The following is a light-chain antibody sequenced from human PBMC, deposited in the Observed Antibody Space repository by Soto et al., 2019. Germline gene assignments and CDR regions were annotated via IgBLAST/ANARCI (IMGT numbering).Light chain of an antibody. CDR3: QQYGSSPALT. J-gene: IGKJ4*01. V-gene: IGKV3-20*01. Sequence: EIVLTQTPGTLSLSPGERDTLSCRASQSVSSSYLAWYQQKPGQAPRLLFYGASSRATGIPDRFSGSGSGTDFTLTISRLEPEDFAVYYCQQYGSSPALTFGGGTNVEIK. CDR1: QSVSSSY. CDR2: GAS.